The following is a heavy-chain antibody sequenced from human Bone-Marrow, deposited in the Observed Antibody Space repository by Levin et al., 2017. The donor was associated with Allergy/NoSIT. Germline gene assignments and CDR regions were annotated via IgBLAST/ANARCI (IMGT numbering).Heavy chain of an antibody. CDR1: GFTFSSYS. J-gene: IGHJ5*02. CDR3: ARIAYSSSWYLKGRYNWFDP. D-gene: IGHD6-13*01. CDR2: ISSSSSYI. Sequence: GGSLRLSCAASGFTFSSYSMNWVRQAPGKGLEWVSSISSSSSYIYYADSVKGRFTISRDNAKNSLYLQMNSLRAEDTAVYYCARIAYSSSWYLKGRYNWFDPWGQGTLVTVSS. V-gene: IGHV3-21*01.